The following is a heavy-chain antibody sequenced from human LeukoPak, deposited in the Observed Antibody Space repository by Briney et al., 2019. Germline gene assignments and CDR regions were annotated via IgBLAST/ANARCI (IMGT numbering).Heavy chain of an antibody. CDR2: MYNRGST. V-gene: IGHV4-59*11. Sequence: PSETLSLTCTVSSDSIPSPYWSWIRQSPGKELEWIGYMYNRGSTIYNPSLKSRVTISTDTSKNQFSLRLTSVTAADTAVYYCARAEKAVTGTLDYWGQGTLITVSS. J-gene: IGHJ4*02. D-gene: IGHD6-19*01. CDR1: SDSIPSPY. CDR3: ARAEKAVTGTLDY.